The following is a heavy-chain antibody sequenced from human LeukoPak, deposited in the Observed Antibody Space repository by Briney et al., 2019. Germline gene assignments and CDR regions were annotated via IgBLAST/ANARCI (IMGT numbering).Heavy chain of an antibody. V-gene: IGHV4-34*01. J-gene: IGHJ4*02. CDR3: ARGLDYYDSSGYYYGY. CDR2: INHSGST. Sequence: SETLSLTCAVYGGSFSGYYWSWIRQPPGKGLEWIGEINHSGSTNYNPSLKSRVTISVDTSKNQFSLKLSSVTAADTAVYYCARGLDYYDSSGYYYGYWGQGTLVTVSS. D-gene: IGHD3-22*01. CDR1: GGSFSGYY.